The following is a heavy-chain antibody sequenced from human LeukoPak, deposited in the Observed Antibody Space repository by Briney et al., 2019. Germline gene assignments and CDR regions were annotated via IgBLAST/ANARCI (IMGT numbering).Heavy chain of an antibody. CDR2: IYYSGST. V-gene: IGHV4-59*08. CDR1: GGSISSYY. Sequence: SETLSLTCTVSGGSISSYYWSWIRQPPGKGLEWIGYIYYSGSTNYNPSLKSRVTIPVDTSKNQFSLKLSSVTAADTAVYYCASGSHPYYYYGMDVWGQGTTVTVSS. CDR3: ASGSHPYYYYGMDV. J-gene: IGHJ6*02.